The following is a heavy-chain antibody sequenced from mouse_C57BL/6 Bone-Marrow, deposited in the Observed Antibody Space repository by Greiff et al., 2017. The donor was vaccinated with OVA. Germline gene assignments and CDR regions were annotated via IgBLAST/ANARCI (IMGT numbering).Heavy chain of an antibody. D-gene: IGHD1-1*01. CDR1: GYTFTGYW. CDR3: AKTFSIYTFDY. Sequence: LVESGAELMKPGASVKLSCKATGYTFTGYWIEWVKQRPGHGLEWIGEILPGSGSTTYNEKFKGKATFTADTSSNTAYMQLSSLTTEDSAIYYCAKTFSIYTFDYWGQGTTLTVSS. V-gene: IGHV1-9*01. J-gene: IGHJ2*01. CDR2: ILPGSGST.